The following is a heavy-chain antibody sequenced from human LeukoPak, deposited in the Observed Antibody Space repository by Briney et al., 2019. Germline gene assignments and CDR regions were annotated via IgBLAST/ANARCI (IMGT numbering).Heavy chain of an antibody. J-gene: IGHJ3*01. CDR1: GFKIDDYV. Sequence: GGSLRLACTASGFKIDDYVMSWVRQAPGKGLEWVGLTRIKPYGATTDYAASVRGRFTISRDDSKSIAYLQMNSLKTEDTAVYYCTRDARHAGLWGGPGGGSDLWGQGTMVTVSS. CDR2: TRIKPYGATT. D-gene: IGHD2-21*01. CDR3: TRDARHAGLWGGPGGGSDL. V-gene: IGHV3-49*04.